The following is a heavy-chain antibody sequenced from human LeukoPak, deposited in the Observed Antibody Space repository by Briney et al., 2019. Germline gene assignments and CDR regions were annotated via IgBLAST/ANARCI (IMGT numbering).Heavy chain of an antibody. V-gene: IGHV3-20*01. Sequence: GGSLRLSCAASGFTFDDYDMSWVRQAPGKGLEWVSGINWNGGTTGYADSVKGRFTISRDNAKNSLYLQMNSLRAEDAALYHCARGGYCSSTSCPLDYWGQGTLVTVSS. CDR3: ARGGYCSSTSCPLDY. CDR2: INWNGGTT. CDR1: GFTFDDYD. D-gene: IGHD2-2*01. J-gene: IGHJ4*02.